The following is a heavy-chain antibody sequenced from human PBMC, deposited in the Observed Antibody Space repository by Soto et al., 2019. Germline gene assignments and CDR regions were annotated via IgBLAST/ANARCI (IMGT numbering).Heavy chain of an antibody. CDR2: IIPLFGTP. D-gene: IGHD5-12*01. CDR3: ASERVAEMATGGYFAN. Sequence: QVHLVQSGAEVKKPGSSVKVSCKTSGGTFSDLAFSWVRQAPRQGLEWVGGIIPLFGTPNYAREFQGRVSIIADEFSTTVFMVLRSLRSEDTAVYYCASERVAEMATGGYFANWGQGTLFTASS. CDR1: GGTFSDLA. V-gene: IGHV1-69*01. J-gene: IGHJ4*02.